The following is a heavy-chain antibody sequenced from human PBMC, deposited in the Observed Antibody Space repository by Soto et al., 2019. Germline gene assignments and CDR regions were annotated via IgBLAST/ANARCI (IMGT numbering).Heavy chain of an antibody. Sequence: PSETLSLTCTVSGGSLSSGSYYWSWIRQPPGKGLEWIGYIYYSGSTNYNPSLKSRVTISVDTSKNQFSLKLSSVTAADTAVYYCAGYSYAMYYFDYWGQGTLVTVSS. CDR1: GGSLSSGSYY. V-gene: IGHV4-61*01. CDR3: AGYSYAMYYFDY. CDR2: IYYSGST. D-gene: IGHD5-18*01. J-gene: IGHJ4*02.